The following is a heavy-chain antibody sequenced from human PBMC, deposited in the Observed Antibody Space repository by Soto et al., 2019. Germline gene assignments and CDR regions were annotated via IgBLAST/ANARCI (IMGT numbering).Heavy chain of an antibody. D-gene: IGHD3-9*01. CDR2: IIPIFGTA. J-gene: IGHJ6*02. CDR3: ASGNILTGYYLDYYYGMDV. CDR1: GGTFSSYA. V-gene: IGHV1-69*13. Sequence: ASVKVSCKASGGTFSSYAISWVRQAPGQGLEWMGGIIPIFGTANYAQKFQGRVTITAGESTSTAYMELSSLRSEDTAVYYCASGNILTGYYLDYYYGMDVWGQGTTVTVSS.